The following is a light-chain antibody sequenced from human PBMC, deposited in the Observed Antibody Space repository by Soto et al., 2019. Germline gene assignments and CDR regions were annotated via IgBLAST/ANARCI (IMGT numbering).Light chain of an antibody. Sequence: QSALTQPASVSGSPGQSITISCTGTSSDVGNYNYVSWYQQHPGKAPKLMIYDVSNRPSGVSNRFSGSKSGNTASLTISGLQVEDEAYYYCSSYTSSTTLVVFRGGTKLTVL. J-gene: IGLJ2*01. CDR1: SSDVGNYNY. CDR3: SSYTSSTTLVV. V-gene: IGLV2-14*01. CDR2: DVS.